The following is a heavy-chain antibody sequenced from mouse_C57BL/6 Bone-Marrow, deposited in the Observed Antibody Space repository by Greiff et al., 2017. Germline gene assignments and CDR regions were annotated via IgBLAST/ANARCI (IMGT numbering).Heavy chain of an antibody. CDR1: GYTFTSYG. CDR2: IYPRSGNT. CDR3: ARPYFDY. J-gene: IGHJ2*01. Sequence: QVQLQQSGAELARPGASVKLSCKASGYTFTSYGISWVKQRTGQGLEWIGEIYPRSGNTYYNEKFKGKATLTADKSSSTAYMELRSLTSEDSAGYFCARPYFDYWGQGTTLTVSS. V-gene: IGHV1-81*01.